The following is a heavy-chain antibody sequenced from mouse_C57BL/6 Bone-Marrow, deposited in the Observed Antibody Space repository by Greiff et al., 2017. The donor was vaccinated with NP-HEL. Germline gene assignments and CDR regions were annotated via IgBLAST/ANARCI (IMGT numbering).Heavy chain of an antibody. Sequence: QVQLQQSGPGLVAPSQCLSITCTVSGFSLTSYAISWVRQPPGKGLEWLGVIWTGGGTNYNSALKSRLSISKDNSKSQVFLKMNSLQTDDTARYYCARISHSNPWFAYWGQGTLVTVSA. CDR1: GFSLTSYA. D-gene: IGHD2-5*01. V-gene: IGHV2-9-1*01. J-gene: IGHJ3*01. CDR2: IWTGGGT. CDR3: ARISHSNPWFAY.